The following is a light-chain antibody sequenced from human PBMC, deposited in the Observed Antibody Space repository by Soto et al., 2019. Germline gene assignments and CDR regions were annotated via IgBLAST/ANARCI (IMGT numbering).Light chain of an antibody. J-gene: IGKJ4*01. CDR1: QSISAW. V-gene: IGKV1-5*03. CDR3: QHYNSFPLT. CDR2: KAS. Sequence: DIQMTKTPSTLSASVGDRVTITCRASQSISAWLAWYQQKPGRAPKVLIYKASSLASGVPSRFSGSGSGTEFTLTISSLQPDDFAAYYCQHYNSFPLTFGGGTKVDIK.